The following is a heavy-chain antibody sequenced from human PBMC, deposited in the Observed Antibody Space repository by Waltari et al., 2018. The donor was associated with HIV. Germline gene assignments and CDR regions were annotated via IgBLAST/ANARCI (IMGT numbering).Heavy chain of an antibody. Sequence: LQLQESGPGPVTPSETLSPTCSVSPESIPGSSYCWCWVRQSPGKGLEWIASIHYTGYTYHNPSLRSRVTISVDTAKNQFSLSLSSVTAVDTAIYYCARHKDYYTDTTALFQVWGRGLLVTVSS. CDR3: ARHKDYYTDTTALFQV. V-gene: IGHV4-39*01. J-gene: IGHJ4*02. D-gene: IGHD3-22*01. CDR1: PESIPGSSYC. CDR2: IHYTGYT.